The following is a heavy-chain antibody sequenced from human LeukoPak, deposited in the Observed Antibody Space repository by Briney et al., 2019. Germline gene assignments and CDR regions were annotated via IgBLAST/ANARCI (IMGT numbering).Heavy chain of an antibody. CDR3: ARQNYGATVVDY. D-gene: IGHD4-17*01. Sequence: NSSETLSLTCTVSGGSISSSSYYWGWIRQPPGKGLEWIGRIFYSGSTYYNPSLRSRVTISVHTSKNQFSLKLSSVTAADTAVYYCARQNYGATVVDYWGQGTLVTVSS. V-gene: IGHV4-39*01. J-gene: IGHJ4*02. CDR1: GGSISSSSYY. CDR2: IFYSGST.